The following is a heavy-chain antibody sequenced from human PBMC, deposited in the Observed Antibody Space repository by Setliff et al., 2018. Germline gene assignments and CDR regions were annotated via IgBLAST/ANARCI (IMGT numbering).Heavy chain of an antibody. CDR3: ARGRRDGYKGGFDP. J-gene: IGHJ5*02. V-gene: IGHV4-39*07. CDR2: INYYGSIFDDGTTYST. D-gene: IGHD5-12*01. Sequence: SETLSLTCTVSGGSISNSTFYWGWIRQPPGKGLEWIGSINYYGSIFDDGTTYSTYYNPSLKSRATISIDTSKSQFSLKLSSMTAADTAMYYCARGRRDGYKGGFDPWGQGTLVT. CDR1: GGSISNSTFY.